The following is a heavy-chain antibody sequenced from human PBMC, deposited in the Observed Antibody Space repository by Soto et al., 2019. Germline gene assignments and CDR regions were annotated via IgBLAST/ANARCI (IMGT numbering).Heavy chain of an antibody. Sequence: QLQLQESGPGLVKPSETLSLTCTASGGSISSSSYSWDWIRQHAGKGLEWIGSNYYSGSNSYKPSLKIRVTISVDTSMDHFSLKLNSVTAADPAVYYCVRHGEFRHFFSYWGQGSLVTVSS. D-gene: IGHD2-21*01. CDR2: NYYSGSN. CDR1: GGSISSSSYS. J-gene: IGHJ4*02. CDR3: VRHGEFRHFFSY. V-gene: IGHV4-39*01.